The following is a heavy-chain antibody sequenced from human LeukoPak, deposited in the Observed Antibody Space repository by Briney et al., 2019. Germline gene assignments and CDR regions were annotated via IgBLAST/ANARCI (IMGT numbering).Heavy chain of an antibody. Sequence: GGSLRLSCAASGFTFSNAGMSWVRQAPGKGLEWVGRIKSKTDGGTPDYAAPVKGRFTISRDDSKNTLYLQMNSLKTEDTAVYYCTTAEYGIAMVRGVWGQGTLVTVSS. CDR3: TTAEYGIAMVRGV. CDR2: IKSKTDGGTP. CDR1: GFTFSNAG. V-gene: IGHV3-15*01. J-gene: IGHJ4*02. D-gene: IGHD3-10*01.